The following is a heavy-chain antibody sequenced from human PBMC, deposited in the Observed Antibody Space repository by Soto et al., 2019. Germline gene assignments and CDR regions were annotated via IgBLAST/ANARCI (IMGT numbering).Heavy chain of an antibody. CDR1: GFTFSSYS. V-gene: IGHV3-48*02. CDR3: ARVRYEVGYYGMDV. J-gene: IGHJ6*02. CDR2: ISSSSSTI. Sequence: PGGSLRLSCAASGFTFSSYSMNWVRQAPGKGLEWVSYISSSSSTIYYADSVKGRFTISRDNAKNSLYLQMNSLRDEDTAVYYCARVRYEVGYYGMDVWGQGTTVTVSS. D-gene: IGHD1-20*01.